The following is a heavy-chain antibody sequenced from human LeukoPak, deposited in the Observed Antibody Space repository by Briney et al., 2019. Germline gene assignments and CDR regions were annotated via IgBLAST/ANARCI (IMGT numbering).Heavy chain of an antibody. V-gene: IGHV3-33*01. CDR1: GFTFSSYG. Sequence: GRSLRLSCAASGFTFSSYGMHWVRQAPGKGLEWVAVIWYDGSNKYYADSVQGRFTISRDNSKNTLYLQMNSLRAEDTAVYYCARDLGSSSLYYCDYWGQGTLVTVSS. D-gene: IGHD6-13*01. J-gene: IGHJ4*02. CDR2: IWYDGSNK. CDR3: ARDLGSSSLYYCDY.